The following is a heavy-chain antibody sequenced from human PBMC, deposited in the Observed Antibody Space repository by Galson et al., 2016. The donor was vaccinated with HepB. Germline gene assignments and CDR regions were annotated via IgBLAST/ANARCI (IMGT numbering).Heavy chain of an antibody. CDR3: ARDYVPGA. Sequence: CAEAGLNLTTYALSWVRQAPGKGLEWVSYISSASSIKYYADSVKGRFTISRDNARHSLYLEMNSLRGEDTAMYYCARDYVPGAWGQGVLVTVSS. D-gene: IGHD3-10*01. CDR1: GLNLTTYA. J-gene: IGHJ5*02. V-gene: IGHV3-48*04. CDR2: ISSASSIK.